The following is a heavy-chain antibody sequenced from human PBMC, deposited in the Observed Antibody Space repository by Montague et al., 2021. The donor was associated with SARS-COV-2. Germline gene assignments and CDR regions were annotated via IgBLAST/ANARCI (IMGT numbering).Heavy chain of an antibody. J-gene: IGHJ4*02. CDR2: ISGYNEKT. CDR1: GYPFNSHG. V-gene: IGHV1-18*04. D-gene: IGHD3-22*01. CDR3: ARDTGSTGYDY. Sequence: SVKVSCKASGYPFNSHGFASVRQAPGQGLEWMGWISGYNEKTNYAQNFQGRFTMTKDMSTNAAYMELRSLTSDDTAVYFCARDTGSTGYDYWGQGTLVTVSS.